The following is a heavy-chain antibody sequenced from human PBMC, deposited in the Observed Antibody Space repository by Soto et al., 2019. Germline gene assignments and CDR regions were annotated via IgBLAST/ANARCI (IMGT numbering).Heavy chain of an antibody. CDR1: GYTFTSYY. Sequence: QVQLVQSGAEVKKPGASVKVSCKASGYTFTSYYMHWVRQAPGQGLEWMGIINPSGGSTSYAQKFQGRVTMTRDTSTSSVYMGLSSLRSEDTAVYYCARVRRGYCSSTSCYKGGFDPWGQGTLVTVSS. CDR2: INPSGGST. V-gene: IGHV1-46*01. J-gene: IGHJ5*02. CDR3: ARVRRGYCSSTSCYKGGFDP. D-gene: IGHD2-2*02.